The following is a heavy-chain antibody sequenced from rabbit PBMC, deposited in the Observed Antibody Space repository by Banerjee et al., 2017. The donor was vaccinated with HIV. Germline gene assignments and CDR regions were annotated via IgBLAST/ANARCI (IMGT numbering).Heavy chain of an antibody. Sequence: QEQLEESGGDLVKPEGSLTLTCTASGFSFSSNYWICWVRQAPGKGLEWIACIYAGSTGTTYYASWAKGRFTISKTSSTTVTLQMTSLTAADTATYFCARDLPGSDSGYNLWGQGTLVTVS. CDR1: GFSFSSNYW. CDR2: IYAGSTGTT. V-gene: IGHV1S45*01. J-gene: IGHJ4*01. CDR3: ARDLPGSDSGYNL. D-gene: IGHD4-2*01.